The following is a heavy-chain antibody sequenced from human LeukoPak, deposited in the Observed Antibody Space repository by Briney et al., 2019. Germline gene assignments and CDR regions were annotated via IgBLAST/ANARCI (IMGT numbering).Heavy chain of an antibody. CDR2: IRYDGSNK. CDR1: GFTFSSYG. Sequence: PGGSLRLSYAASGFTFSSYGMHWVRQAPGKGLEWVAFIRYDGSNKYYADSVKGRFTISRDNSKNTLYLQMNSLRAEDTAVYYCANAGRAVAGTSGRSFDYRGQGTLVTVSS. J-gene: IGHJ4*02. D-gene: IGHD6-19*01. V-gene: IGHV3-30*02. CDR3: ANAGRAVAGTSGRSFDY.